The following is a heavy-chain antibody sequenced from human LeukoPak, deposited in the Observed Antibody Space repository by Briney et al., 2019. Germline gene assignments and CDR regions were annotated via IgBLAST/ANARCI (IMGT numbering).Heavy chain of an antibody. CDR2: IKSKTDGGTT. D-gene: IGHD3-9*01. V-gene: IGHV3-15*01. CDR3: TTEGGDYDILTGYFEYFDY. CDR1: GFTFSNAW. Sequence: PGGSIRLSCEASGFTFSNAWMSWVRQAPGKGLEWVGRIKSKTDGGTTDYAAPVKGRFTISRDDSKNTLYLQMNSLKTEDTAVYYCTTEGGDYDILTGYFEYFDYWGQGTLVTVSS. J-gene: IGHJ4*02.